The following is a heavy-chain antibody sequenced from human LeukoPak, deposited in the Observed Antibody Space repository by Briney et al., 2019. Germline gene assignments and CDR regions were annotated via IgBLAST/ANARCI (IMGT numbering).Heavy chain of an antibody. V-gene: IGHV1-69*10. CDR3: AGIPVFGVVLHQEPV. CDR2: FIPILGTA. D-gene: IGHD3-3*01. CDR1: GGTFSDYA. J-gene: IGHJ6*04. Sequence: ASVTVSCKASGGTFSDYALNWVRQAPGQGLEWMGVFIPILGTANSTQKFQDRVTITADISTNTVYMELSSLRSEDTAVYFCAGIPVFGVVLHQEPVWGKGTTVTVSS.